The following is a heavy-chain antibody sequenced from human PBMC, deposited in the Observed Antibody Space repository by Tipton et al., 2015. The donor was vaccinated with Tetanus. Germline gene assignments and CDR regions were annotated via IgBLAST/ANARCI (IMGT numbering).Heavy chain of an antibody. Sequence: SLRLSCATSGFTFSGYAMSWVRQAPGKGLEWVSMISGNGRRTIYADSVKGRFTTSRDSSENTLYLQMNSLRAEDTAVYSCAGGLVRWYEPWGRGTLVSVSS. CDR1: GFTFSGYA. CDR3: AGGLVRWYEP. V-gene: IGHV3-23*01. D-gene: IGHD3-10*01. J-gene: IGHJ5*02. CDR2: ISGNGRRT.